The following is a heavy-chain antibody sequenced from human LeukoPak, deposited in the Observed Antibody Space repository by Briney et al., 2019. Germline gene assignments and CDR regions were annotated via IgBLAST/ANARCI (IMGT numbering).Heavy chain of an antibody. CDR1: RFTFSTYS. CDR3: VRNDGDNAFDI. V-gene: IGHV3-48*01. D-gene: IGHD4-17*01. CDR2: TSSSSTNI. Sequence: GGSLRLSCAASRFTFSTYSMNWVRQAPVRGLEWVSYTSSSSTNIYYKDSVKGRFTISRDNAKNSLYLHMTSLRAEDTAVYYCVRNDGDNAFDIWGQGTMVIVSS. J-gene: IGHJ3*02.